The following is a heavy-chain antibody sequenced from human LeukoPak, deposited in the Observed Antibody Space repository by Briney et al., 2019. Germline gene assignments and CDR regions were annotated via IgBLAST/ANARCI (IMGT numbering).Heavy chain of an antibody. D-gene: IGHD2-15*01. Sequence: ASVKVSCKASGGTFSSYAISWVRQAPGQGLEWMGRIIPILGIANYAQKFQGRVTITADKSTSTAYMELSSLRSEDTAVYYCARGSTESGGSALSYYYYMDVWGKGTTVTVSS. J-gene: IGHJ6*03. CDR1: GGTFSSYA. V-gene: IGHV1-69*04. CDR2: IIPILGIA. CDR3: ARGSTESGGSALSYYYYMDV.